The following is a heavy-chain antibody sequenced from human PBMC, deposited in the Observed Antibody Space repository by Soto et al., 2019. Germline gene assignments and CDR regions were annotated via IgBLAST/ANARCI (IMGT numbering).Heavy chain of an antibody. V-gene: IGHV4-39*01. J-gene: IGHJ6*02. D-gene: IGHD1-1*01. CDR3: ARLPQEYNYYGMDV. CDR1: GASIVTGSYY. CDR2: IYYSGNT. Sequence: ERLCRTCPVSGASIVTGSYYWGWIRQPPGKGLEWLGHIYYSGNTYYPPSIKSRVTISVDTSKNQFSLRLSSVTAADTAVYYCARLPQEYNYYGMDVWGQGTKVTVYS.